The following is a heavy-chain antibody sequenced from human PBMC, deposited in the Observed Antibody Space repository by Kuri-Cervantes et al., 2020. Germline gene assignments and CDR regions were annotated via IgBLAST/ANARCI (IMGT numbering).Heavy chain of an antibody. J-gene: IGHJ4*02. CDR1: GFTFSSYA. Sequence: GGSLRLSCAASGFTFSSYAMHWVRQAPGKGLEWVAVISYDGSNKYYADSVKGRFTISRDNSKNTLYLQMNSLRSDDTAMYYCVRTCPGSTCYIIYWGQGTLVTVSS. V-gene: IGHV3-30-3*01. D-gene: IGHD2-2*02. CDR3: VRTCPGSTCYIIY. CDR2: ISYDGSNK.